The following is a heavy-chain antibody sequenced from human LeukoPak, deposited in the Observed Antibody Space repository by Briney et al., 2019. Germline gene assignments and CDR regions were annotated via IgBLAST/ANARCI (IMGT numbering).Heavy chain of an antibody. CDR2: INAYNGNP. J-gene: IGHJ4*02. D-gene: IGHD6-6*01. CDR1: GYTFTSYG. V-gene: IGHV1-18*01. Sequence: ASVKLSCKASGYTFTSYGITWVRQAPGQGLEWMGWINAYNGNPHYAQKLQGRVTMTTDTSTGTAYMDLSRLTSDDTAVYFCASDPSSSDNFFDFWGQGTLVTVSS. CDR3: ASDPSSSDNFFDF.